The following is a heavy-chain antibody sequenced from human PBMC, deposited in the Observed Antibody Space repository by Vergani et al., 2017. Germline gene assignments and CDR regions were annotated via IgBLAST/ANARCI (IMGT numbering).Heavy chain of an antibody. CDR2: ISWNSGSI. J-gene: IGHJ5*02. Sequence: EVQLVESGGGLVQPGRSLRLSCAASGFTFDDYAMHWVRQAPGKGLEWVSGISWNSGSIGHADSVKGRFTISRDNAKNSLYLQMNSLRAEDTALYYCAKDGHDYGDSYIWFDPWGQGTLVTVSS. D-gene: IGHD4-17*01. V-gene: IGHV3-9*01. CDR1: GFTFDDYA. CDR3: AKDGHDYGDSYIWFDP.